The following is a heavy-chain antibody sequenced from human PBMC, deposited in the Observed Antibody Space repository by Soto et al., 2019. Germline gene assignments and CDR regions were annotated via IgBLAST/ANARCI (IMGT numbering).Heavy chain of an antibody. CDR1: GFTFSSYA. CDR3: AKDGSEVYYYYGMDV. Sequence: GGSLRLSCAASGFTFSSYAMSWVRQAPGKGLEWVSAISGSGGSTYYADSVKGRFTISRDNSKNTLYLQMNSLRAEDTAVYYCAKDGSEVYYYYGMDVWGQGTTVTVSS. V-gene: IGHV3-23*01. CDR2: ISGSGGST. J-gene: IGHJ6*02.